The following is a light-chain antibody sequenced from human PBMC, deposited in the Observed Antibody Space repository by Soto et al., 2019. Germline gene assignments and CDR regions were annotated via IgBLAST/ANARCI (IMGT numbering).Light chain of an antibody. CDR2: EVT. V-gene: IGLV2-23*02. Sequence: QSVLTQPASVSGSPGQSITISCTGTNSDVGNYNLVSWYQQHPGKAPKLIIYEVTKRPSGVSNRFSGSKSGNTASLTISGLQAEDEADYYCCSYADTRTFVFGGGTQLTVL. CDR1: NSDVGNYNL. CDR3: CSYADTRTFV. J-gene: IGLJ2*01.